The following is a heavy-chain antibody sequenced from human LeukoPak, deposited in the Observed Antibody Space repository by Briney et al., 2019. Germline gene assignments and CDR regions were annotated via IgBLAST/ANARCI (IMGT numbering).Heavy chain of an antibody. D-gene: IGHD2-15*01. CDR1: GYSLSSGYY. J-gene: IGHJ6*02. CDR3: APTLVPGMDDSYYYDMDV. CDR2: IYHSGTT. V-gene: IGHV4-38-2*02. Sequence: SETLSLTCTVSGYSLSSGYYWGWIRQPPGKGLEWIGSIYHSGTTYYNPSLKSRVTISVDTSKNQFSLKLNSVTAADTAVYYCAPTLVPGMDDSYYYDMDVWGQGTTVTVSS.